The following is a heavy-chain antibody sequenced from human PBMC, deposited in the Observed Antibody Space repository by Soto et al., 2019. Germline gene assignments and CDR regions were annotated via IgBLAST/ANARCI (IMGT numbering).Heavy chain of an antibody. Sequence: EVQLLESGGGLVQPGGSLRLSCAASGFTFSTYAMNWVRQAPGKGLEWVSTISVSGDSTYYADSVKGRFAISRDNSKNTLYLQMNSLRAEDTAMYYCATRHLPYCSGGTCNPFDFWGQGALVTVS. D-gene: IGHD2-15*01. CDR1: GFTFSTYA. CDR2: ISVSGDST. J-gene: IGHJ4*02. CDR3: ATRHLPYCSGGTCNPFDF. V-gene: IGHV3-23*01.